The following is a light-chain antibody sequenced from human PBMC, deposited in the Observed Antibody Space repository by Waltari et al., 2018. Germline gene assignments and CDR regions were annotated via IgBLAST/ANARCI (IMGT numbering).Light chain of an antibody. CDR3: QQRTNWPLT. V-gene: IGKV3-11*01. J-gene: IGKJ4*01. CDR2: DAS. CDR1: QSVNYF. Sequence: EIVLTQSPATLSLSPGERATLSCRASQSVNYFLAWFQQKPGQAPRLLIYDASNRATGSPARFSGGGSGKDFTRTISSLEPEDFAVYYCQQRTNWPLTFGGGTKVEIK.